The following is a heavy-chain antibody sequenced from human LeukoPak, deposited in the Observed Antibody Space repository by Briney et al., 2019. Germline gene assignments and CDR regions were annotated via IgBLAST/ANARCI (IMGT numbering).Heavy chain of an antibody. V-gene: IGHV3-30*02. Sequence: PGGSLRLSCAASGFPSISYGMYWVRQAPGKGLEWVAFMRYDGSNKYYADSVKGRFTISIDNSKNTLYLQMNSLRAEDTAMYYCAKDLGVTSYQLPDYYYCYMDVWGKGTTVTVSS. D-gene: IGHD2-2*01. CDR3: AKDLGVTSYQLPDYYYCYMDV. CDR1: GFPSISYG. CDR2: MRYDGSNK. J-gene: IGHJ6*03.